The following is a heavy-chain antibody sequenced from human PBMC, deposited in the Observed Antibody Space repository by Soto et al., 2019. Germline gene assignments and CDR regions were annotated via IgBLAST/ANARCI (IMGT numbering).Heavy chain of an antibody. D-gene: IGHD4-17*01. CDR1: GFTFTSSA. CDR3: AAGVDYGDYYYYYGMDV. CDR2: IVVGSGNT. V-gene: IGHV1-58*01. J-gene: IGHJ6*02. Sequence: QMQLVQSGPEVKKPGTSVKVSCKASGFTFTSSAVQWVRQARGQRLEWIGWIVVGSGNTNYAQKFQERVTITRDMSTSTAYMELSSLRSEDTAVYYCAAGVDYGDYYYYYGMDVWGQGTTVTVSS.